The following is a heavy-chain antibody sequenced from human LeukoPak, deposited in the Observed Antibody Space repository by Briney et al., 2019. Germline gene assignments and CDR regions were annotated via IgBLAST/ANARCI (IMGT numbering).Heavy chain of an antibody. CDR2: ISGSGGST. Sequence: PGGSLRLSCAASGFTFSSYAMSWVRQAPGKGLEGVSAISGSGGSTYYADSVKGRFTISRDNSKNTLYLQMNSLRAEDTAVYYCAKDLRPFMITPAAFDIWGQGTMVTVSS. J-gene: IGHJ3*02. D-gene: IGHD3-16*01. CDR3: AKDLRPFMITPAAFDI. V-gene: IGHV3-23*01. CDR1: GFTFSSYA.